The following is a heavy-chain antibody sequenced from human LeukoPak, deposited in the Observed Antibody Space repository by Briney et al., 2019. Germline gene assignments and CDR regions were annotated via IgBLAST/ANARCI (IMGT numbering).Heavy chain of an antibody. Sequence: GGSLRLSCAASGFTFSSYAMSWVRQAPGKGLEWVSAIGGSGGSTYYADSVKGRFTISRDNSKNTLYLQMSSLRAEDTAVYYCAKGNQYSSSLDYWGQGTLVTVSS. CDR3: AKGNQYSSSLDY. D-gene: IGHD6-13*01. CDR1: GFTFSSYA. CDR2: IGGSGGST. J-gene: IGHJ4*02. V-gene: IGHV3-23*01.